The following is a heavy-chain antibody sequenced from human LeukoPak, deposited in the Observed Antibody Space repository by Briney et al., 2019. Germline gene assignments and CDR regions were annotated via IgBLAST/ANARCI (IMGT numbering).Heavy chain of an antibody. CDR2: IIGSGGST. CDR1: GFTFSSYA. D-gene: IGHD3-16*01. J-gene: IGHJ4*02. Sequence: PGGSLRLSCVASGFTFSSYAMSWVRQAPGKGLDWVSAIIGSGGSTYYADSVKGRFTISRDNSKNPLYLQMNSLRAEDTAVYYCAKGSLAYYDYVWGSYAGFDYWGQGTLVTVSS. CDR3: AKGSLAYYDYVWGSYAGFDY. V-gene: IGHV3-23*01.